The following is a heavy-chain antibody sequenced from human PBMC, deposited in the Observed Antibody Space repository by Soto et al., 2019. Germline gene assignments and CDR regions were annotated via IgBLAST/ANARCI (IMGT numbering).Heavy chain of an antibody. CDR3: ARDRQILGYCSSTSCSNFDY. Sequence: PGGSLRLSCAASGFTFSSYAMHWVRQAPGKGLEWVAVISYDGSNKYYADSVKGRFTISRDNSKNTLYLQMNSLRAEDTAVYYCARDRQILGYCSSTSCSNFDYWGQGTLVTVSS. CDR1: GFTFSSYA. D-gene: IGHD2-2*01. J-gene: IGHJ4*02. V-gene: IGHV3-30-3*01. CDR2: ISYDGSNK.